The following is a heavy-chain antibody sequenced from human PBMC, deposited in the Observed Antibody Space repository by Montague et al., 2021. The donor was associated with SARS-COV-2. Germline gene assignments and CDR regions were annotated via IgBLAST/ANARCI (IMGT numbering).Heavy chain of an antibody. CDR1: GGSFSDYY. CDR2: INHRGTS. V-gene: IGHV4-34*01. D-gene: IGHD3-22*01. J-gene: IGHJ4*02. Sequence: LRLSCAVYGGSFSDYYWSWIRQPPGKGLEWIGEINHRGTSKYNTSLKSRVSISLDTSKNQFSLYLSSVTAADTAVYYCARGRQHFNMIVVVMTGGEYYFDYWGQGTLVTVSS. CDR3: ARGRQHFNMIVVVMTGGEYYFDY.